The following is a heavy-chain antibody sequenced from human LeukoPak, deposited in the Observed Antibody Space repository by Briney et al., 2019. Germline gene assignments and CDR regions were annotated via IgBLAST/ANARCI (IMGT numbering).Heavy chain of an antibody. V-gene: IGHV4-39*07. CDR3: AREVTYYYFDY. CDR2: IYYSGST. Sequence: SETLSLTCTVSGGSISSSSYYWGWIRQPPGKGLEWIGSIYYSGSTYYNPSLKSRVTISVDTSKNQFSLKLSSVTAADTAVYYCAREVTYYYFDYWGQGTLVTVSS. CDR1: GGSISSSSYY. J-gene: IGHJ4*02. D-gene: IGHD4-11*01.